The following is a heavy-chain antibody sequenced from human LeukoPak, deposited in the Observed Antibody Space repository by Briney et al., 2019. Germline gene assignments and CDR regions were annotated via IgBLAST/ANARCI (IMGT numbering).Heavy chain of an antibody. CDR1: GFTFRNYV. D-gene: IGHD3-10*01. J-gene: IGHJ4*02. Sequence: GGSLGLTCAAYGFTFRNYVIHWVRQAPDKGLDWMAVTSSDLIVELYADSVKGRFTISRDNSRSTLYLQMNSLRPEDTAIYYCAREGYYGSGSPPSLYFDYWGQGTLVTVSS. CDR3: AREGYYGSGSPPSLYFDY. V-gene: IGHV3-30-3*01. CDR2: TSSDLIVE.